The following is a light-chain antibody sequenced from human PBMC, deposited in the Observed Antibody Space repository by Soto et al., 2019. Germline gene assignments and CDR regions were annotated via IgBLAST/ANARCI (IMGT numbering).Light chain of an antibody. V-gene: IGKV1-5*01. CDR2: DAS. J-gene: IGKJ1*01. CDR3: QQYHTFWT. CDR1: QSASRW. Sequence: DIQMTQSPSTLSASVGDRVTITCRASQSASRWLAWYQQKPGKAPKLLIYDASNLESGVPSRFSGSGSGTEFTLTISSLQPDDFAAYYCQQYHTFWTFAQGTKV.